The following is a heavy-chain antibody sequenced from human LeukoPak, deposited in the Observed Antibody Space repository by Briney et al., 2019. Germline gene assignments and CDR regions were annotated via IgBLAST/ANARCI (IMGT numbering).Heavy chain of an antibody. D-gene: IGHD3-22*01. CDR3: ARARRLYYYYYMDV. CDR1: GGSISSYY. CDR2: IYYSGST. V-gene: IGHV4-59*01. J-gene: IGHJ6*03. Sequence: SETLSLTCTVSGGSISSYYWSWLRQPPGKGLEWIGYIYYSGSTNYNPSLKSRVTISVDTSKNQFSLKLSSVTAADTAVYYCARARRLYYYYYMDVWGKGTTVTVSS.